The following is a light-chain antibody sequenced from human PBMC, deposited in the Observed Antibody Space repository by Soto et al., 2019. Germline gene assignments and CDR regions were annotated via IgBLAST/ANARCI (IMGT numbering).Light chain of an antibody. CDR2: DNS. J-gene: IGLJ2*01. Sequence: QSVLTQPPSVSAAPGQKVTISCSGSSSNIGNNYVSWYQQLPGTAPKLLIYDNSQRPSGIPDRFSGSKSGTLATLGITGLQTGDEADYYCGTWDSSLSAVVFGGGTKVTVL. CDR1: SSNIGNNY. CDR3: GTWDSSLSAVV. V-gene: IGLV1-51*01.